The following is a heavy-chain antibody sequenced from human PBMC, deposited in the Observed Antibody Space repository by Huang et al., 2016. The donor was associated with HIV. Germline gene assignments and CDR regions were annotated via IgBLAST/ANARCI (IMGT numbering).Heavy chain of an antibody. V-gene: IGHV3-74*01. CDR1: GFTFSSYW. D-gene: IGHD7-27*01. CDR3: ARGTRLTGLWYFDL. J-gene: IGHJ2*01. CDR2: INGDGSST. Sequence: AASGFTFSSYWMHWVRQAPGKGLVWVSRINGDGSSTNYADSVKGRFTISRDNAKNTLYVQVNSLRAEDTAVYYCARGTRLTGLWYFDLWGRGTLVIVSS.